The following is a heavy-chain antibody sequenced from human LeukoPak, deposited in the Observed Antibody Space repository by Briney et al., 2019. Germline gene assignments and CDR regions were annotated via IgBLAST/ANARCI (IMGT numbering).Heavy chain of an antibody. V-gene: IGHV3-30*18. CDR1: GFTFSSYG. D-gene: IGHD3-22*01. CDR2: ISYDGSNK. CDR3: AKDHYYDSSIDY. Sequence: GGSLRLSCAASGFTFSSYGMHWVRQAPGKGLEWVAVISYDGSNKYYADSVKGRFTISRDNSKNTLYPQMNSLRAEDTAVYYCAKDHYYDSSIDYWGQGTLVTVSS. J-gene: IGHJ4*02.